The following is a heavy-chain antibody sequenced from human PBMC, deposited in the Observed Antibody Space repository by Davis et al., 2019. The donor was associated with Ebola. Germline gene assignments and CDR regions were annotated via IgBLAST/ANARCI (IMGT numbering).Heavy chain of an antibody. Sequence: PGGSLRLSCAASGFTFSSYGMHWVRQAPGKGLEWVSSISSSSSYIYYADSVKGRFTISRDNAKNSLYLQMNSLRAEDTAVYYCRVVPAASIYYYYGMDVWGQGTTVTVSS. CDR2: ISSSSSYI. J-gene: IGHJ6*02. V-gene: IGHV3-21*01. D-gene: IGHD2-2*01. CDR1: GFTFSSYG. CDR3: RVVPAASIYYYYGMDV.